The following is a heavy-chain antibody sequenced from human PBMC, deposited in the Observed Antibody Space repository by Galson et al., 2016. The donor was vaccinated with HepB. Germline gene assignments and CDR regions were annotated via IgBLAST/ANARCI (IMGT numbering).Heavy chain of an antibody. CDR2: TYYRSKWYN. V-gene: IGHV6-1*01. D-gene: IGHD5-12*01. CDR1: GDSVSSNNAA. CDR3: ALALGIVANDFDY. J-gene: IGHJ4*02. Sequence: CAISGDSVSSNNAAWNWVRQSPSRGLEWLGRTYYRSKWYNDYAESARSRITINADTSNNYFSLQLTSVTPEDTAVYYCALALGIVANDFDYWGQGTPVTVSS.